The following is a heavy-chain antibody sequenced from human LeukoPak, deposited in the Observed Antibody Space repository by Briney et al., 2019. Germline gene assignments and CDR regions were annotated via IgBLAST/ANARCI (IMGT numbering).Heavy chain of an antibody. CDR1: GFTVSSNY. CDR3: ASVPPYYYDSSGYRDI. V-gene: IGHV3-53*01. CDR2: IYSGGST. D-gene: IGHD3-22*01. Sequence: GRSLRLSCAASGFTVSSNYMSWVRQAPGKGLEWVSVIYSGGSTYYADSVKGRFTISRDNSKNTLYLQMNSLRAEDTAVYYCASVPPYYYDSSGYRDIWGQGTMVTVSS. J-gene: IGHJ3*02.